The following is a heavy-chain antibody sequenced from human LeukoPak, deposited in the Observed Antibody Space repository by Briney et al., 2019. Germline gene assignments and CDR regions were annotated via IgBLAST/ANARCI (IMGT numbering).Heavy chain of an antibody. Sequence: GGSLRLSCATSGFTFSSYWMHWVRQAPGKGLVWASRINSDGSSTTYADSVKGRFTMSRDNAKNTLYLQMNSLRAEDTAVYYCVRAGGSGYYSCWGQGTLVTVSS. CDR1: GFTFSSYW. V-gene: IGHV3-74*01. CDR3: VRAGGSGYYSC. J-gene: IGHJ4*02. D-gene: IGHD3-22*01. CDR2: INSDGSST.